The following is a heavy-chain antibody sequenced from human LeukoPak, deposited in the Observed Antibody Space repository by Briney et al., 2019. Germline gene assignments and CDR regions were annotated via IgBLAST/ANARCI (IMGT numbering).Heavy chain of an antibody. D-gene: IGHD6-6*01. CDR2: ISAYNGNT. CDR1: GYTFTSYG. CDR3: ARERSIAARSELDY. J-gene: IGHJ4*02. V-gene: IGHV1-18*01. Sequence: ASVKVSCKASGYTFTSYGISWVRQAPGQGLEWMGWISAYNGNTNYAQKFQGRVTITADESTSTAYMELSSLRSEDTAVYYCARERSIAARSELDYWGQGTLVTVSS.